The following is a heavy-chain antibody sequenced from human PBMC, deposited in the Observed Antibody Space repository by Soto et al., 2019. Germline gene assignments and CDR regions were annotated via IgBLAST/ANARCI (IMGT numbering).Heavy chain of an antibody. CDR1: GYSFTSYW. D-gene: IGHD5-18*01. CDR2: IYPGDSDT. Sequence: PGESLKFSCKGSGYSFTSYWIGWVRQMPGKGLEWMGIIYPGDSDTRYSPSFQGQVTISADKSISTAYLQWSSLKASDTAMYYCARPAPDTAMVPYYFDYWGQGTLVTVSS. V-gene: IGHV5-51*01. J-gene: IGHJ4*02. CDR3: ARPAPDTAMVPYYFDY.